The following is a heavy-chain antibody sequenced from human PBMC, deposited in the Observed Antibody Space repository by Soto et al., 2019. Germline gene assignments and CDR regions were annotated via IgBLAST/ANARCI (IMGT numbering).Heavy chain of an antibody. CDR3: AKVGPYDSGSYVPYYFDY. V-gene: IGHV3-53*01. Sequence: GGSLRLSCAASGFSVRSSQMSWVRQAPGKGLEWVSVIFIDGTTHYGVSVKGRFTISRDSARNTLYLQMNGLRVDDTAVYYCAKVGPYDSGSYVPYYFDYWGQGTLVTVSS. CDR1: GFSVRSSQ. J-gene: IGHJ4*02. D-gene: IGHD3-10*01. CDR2: IFIDGTT.